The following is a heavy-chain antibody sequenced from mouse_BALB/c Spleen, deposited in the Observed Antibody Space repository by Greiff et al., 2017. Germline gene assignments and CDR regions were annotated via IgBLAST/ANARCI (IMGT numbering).Heavy chain of an antibody. D-gene: IGHD2-1*01. Sequence: VQLQQSGAELVKPGASVKLSCKASGYTFTSYYMYWVKQRPGQGLEWIGEINPSNGGTNFNEKFKSKATLTVDKSSSTAYMQLSSLTSEDSAVYYCTRALYGNYRYYYAMDYWGQGTSVTVSS. V-gene: IGHV1S81*02. CDR2: INPSNGGT. J-gene: IGHJ4*01. CDR1: GYTFTSYY. CDR3: TRALYGNYRYYYAMDY.